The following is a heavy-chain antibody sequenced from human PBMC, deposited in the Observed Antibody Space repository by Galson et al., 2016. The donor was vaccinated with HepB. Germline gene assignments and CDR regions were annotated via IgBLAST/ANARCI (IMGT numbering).Heavy chain of an antibody. Sequence: LSLTCTVSGGSISSGPYYWGWIRQPPGKGLEWIGTIFYTGSAYYNPSLQSRVTISVDTSKNQFSLRLSSVTAADTAVYYCARHPPPGRYDSGSPDYWGQGTLVTVSS. CDR3: ARHPPPGRYDSGSPDY. V-gene: IGHV4-39*01. D-gene: IGHD3-10*01. J-gene: IGHJ4*02. CDR2: IFYTGSA. CDR1: GGSISSGPYY.